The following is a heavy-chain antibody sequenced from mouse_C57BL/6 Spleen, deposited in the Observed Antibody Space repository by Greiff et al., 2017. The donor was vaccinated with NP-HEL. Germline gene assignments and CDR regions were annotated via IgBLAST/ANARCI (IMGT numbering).Heavy chain of an antibody. D-gene: IGHD3-3*01. CDR2: IYPRSGNT. J-gene: IGHJ2*01. V-gene: IGHV1-81*01. Sequence: QVQLQQSGAELARPGASVKLSCKASGYTFTSSGISWVKQRTGQGLEWIGEIYPRSGNTYYNEKFKGKATLTADKSSSTAYMELRSLTSEDSAVYFCARGDRVYYFDYWGQGTTLTVSS. CDR3: ARGDRVYYFDY. CDR1: GYTFTSSG.